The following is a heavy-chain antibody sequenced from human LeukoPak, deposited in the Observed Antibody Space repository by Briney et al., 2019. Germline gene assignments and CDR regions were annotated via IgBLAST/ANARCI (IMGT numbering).Heavy chain of an antibody. CDR3: ARDYGGNFGGDAFDI. J-gene: IGHJ3*02. CDR1: GGSISSSSYY. CDR2: IYYSGGT. D-gene: IGHD4-23*01. V-gene: IGHV4-39*02. Sequence: TPSETLSLTCTVSGGSISSSSYYWGWIRQPPGKGLEWIGSIYYSGGTYYNPSLKSRVTISVDTSKNQFSLKLSSVTAADTAVYYCARDYGGNFGGDAFDIWGQGTMVTVSS.